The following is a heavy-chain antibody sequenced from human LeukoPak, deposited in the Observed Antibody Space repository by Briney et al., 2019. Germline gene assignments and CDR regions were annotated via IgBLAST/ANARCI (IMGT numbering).Heavy chain of an antibody. CDR1: GYTFTSYY. Sequence: ASVKVSCKASGYTFTSYYMHWVRQAPGQGLEWMGIINPSGGSTSYAQKFQGRVTMTRDMSTSTVYMELSSLRSEDTAVYYCASTTVTTRACAYWGQGTLVTVSS. CDR3: ASTTVTTRACAY. D-gene: IGHD4-11*01. CDR2: INPSGGST. J-gene: IGHJ4*02. V-gene: IGHV1-46*01.